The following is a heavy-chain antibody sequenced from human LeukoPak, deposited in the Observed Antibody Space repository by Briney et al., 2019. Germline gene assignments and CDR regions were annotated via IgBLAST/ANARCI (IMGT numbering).Heavy chain of an antibody. J-gene: IGHJ4*02. CDR3: ARDNSGSDPEHWAR. Sequence: PGGSLRLSCAASGFTFSSYAMSWVRQAPGKGLEWVANIKPDGSEKYCVDSVKGRFTISRDNAKKSLYLQMNSLRAEDTAVYYCARDNSGSDPEHWARWGQGTLVIVSS. V-gene: IGHV3-7*05. CDR1: GFTFSSYA. D-gene: IGHD5-12*01. CDR2: IKPDGSEK.